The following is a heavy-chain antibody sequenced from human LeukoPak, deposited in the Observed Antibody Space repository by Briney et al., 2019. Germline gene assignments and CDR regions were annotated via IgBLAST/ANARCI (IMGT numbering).Heavy chain of an antibody. V-gene: IGHV4-59*08. CDR1: GGSFSGYY. CDR3: ARSGGGQQLPIPTRGMDV. D-gene: IGHD6-13*01. CDR2: IYYSGST. J-gene: IGHJ6*02. Sequence: SETLSLTCAVYGGSFSGYYWSWIRQPPGKGLEWIGYIYYSGSTNYNPSLKSRVTISVDTSKNQFSLKLSSVTAADTAVYYCARSGGGQQLPIPTRGMDVWGQGTTVTVSS.